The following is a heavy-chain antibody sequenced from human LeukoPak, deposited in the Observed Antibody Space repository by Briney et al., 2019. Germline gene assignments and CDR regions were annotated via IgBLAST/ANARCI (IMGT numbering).Heavy chain of an antibody. Sequence: PGGSLRLSCAASGFTFDEYGMSWVRQAPGKGLEWVSGISLNGGSSGYADSVKGRFTISRDNSKNTLYLQMNSLRTEDTAVYYCAKSPNPAILPSLDYWGQGTLVTVSS. CDR2: ISLNGGSS. CDR3: AKSPNPAILPSLDY. V-gene: IGHV3-20*04. CDR1: GFTFDEYG. J-gene: IGHJ4*02. D-gene: IGHD2-15*01.